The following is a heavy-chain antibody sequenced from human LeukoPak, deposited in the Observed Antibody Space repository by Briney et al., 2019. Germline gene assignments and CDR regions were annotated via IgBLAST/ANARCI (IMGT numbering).Heavy chain of an antibody. J-gene: IGHJ3*01. V-gene: IGHV3-23*01. D-gene: IGHD1-1*01. CDR1: GFTFGNYA. CDR2: ISGSGGDT. Sequence: GGSLRLSCAASGFTFGNYAMIWVRQAPGKGLAWVSAISGSGGDTYYADSVKGRFTISRDNSKNTLYMQMNSLRAEDTALYYCATPLTTGTSFSAFDVWGQGTMVTVSS. CDR3: ATPLTTGTSFSAFDV.